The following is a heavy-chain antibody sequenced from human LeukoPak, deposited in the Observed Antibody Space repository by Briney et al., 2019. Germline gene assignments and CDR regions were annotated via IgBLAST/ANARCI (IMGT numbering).Heavy chain of an antibody. CDR2: IHPSGSST. Sequence: ASVKISCKASGYTFTGHYMHWVRQAPGQGLEWMGVIHPSGSSTNYAQKFQGRVTMTKDTSTSTVYIELNSLRSEDTAVYYCARMDMDIAMVTNYLDHWGQGTLVTVSS. CDR3: ARMDMDIAMVTNYLDH. CDR1: GYTFTGHY. V-gene: IGHV1-46*01. D-gene: IGHD5-18*01. J-gene: IGHJ4*02.